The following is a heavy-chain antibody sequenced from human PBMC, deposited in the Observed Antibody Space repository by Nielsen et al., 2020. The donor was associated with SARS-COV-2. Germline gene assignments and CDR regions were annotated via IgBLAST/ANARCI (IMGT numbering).Heavy chain of an antibody. Sequence: SETLSLTCTVSGGSISSYYWSWIRQPPGKGLEWIGYIYYSGSNNYNPALKNGFTISVDTSKNQFSLKLGSVTAAETAVYYCAGGTTVTFYGIDGWGQGTTVTVSS. V-gene: IGHV4-59*01. D-gene: IGHD4-11*01. CDR3: AGGTTVTFYGIDG. CDR1: GGSISSYY. CDR2: IYYSGSN. J-gene: IGHJ6*02.